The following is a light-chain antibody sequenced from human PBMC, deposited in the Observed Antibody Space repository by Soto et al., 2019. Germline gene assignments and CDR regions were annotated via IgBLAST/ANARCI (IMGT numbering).Light chain of an antibody. V-gene: IGLV2-23*02. CDR1: SIDVGNYNL. J-gene: IGLJ1*01. CDR2: DVS. Sequence: QSALTQPASVSGSPGQSITISCTGTSIDVGNYNLVSWYQQHPGKAPKLMIYDVSKRPSGVSNRFSGSKSGNTASLTISGLQADAEADYYCCSYAGDSYGFGTGTKVTVL. CDR3: CSYAGDSYG.